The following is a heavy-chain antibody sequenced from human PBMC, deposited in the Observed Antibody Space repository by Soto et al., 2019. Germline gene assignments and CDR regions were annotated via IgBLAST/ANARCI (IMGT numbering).Heavy chain of an antibody. Sequence: GASVKVSCKASGYTFTSYDINWVRQATGQGLEWMGWMNPNSGNTGYAQKFQGRVTMTRNTSISTAYMELSSLRSEDTAVYYCARGPPIYYDYIWGSYRSLVYMDVWGKGTTVTVSS. J-gene: IGHJ6*03. CDR1: GYTFTSYD. D-gene: IGHD3-16*02. CDR2: MNPNSGNT. CDR3: ARGPPIYYDYIWGSYRSLVYMDV. V-gene: IGHV1-8*01.